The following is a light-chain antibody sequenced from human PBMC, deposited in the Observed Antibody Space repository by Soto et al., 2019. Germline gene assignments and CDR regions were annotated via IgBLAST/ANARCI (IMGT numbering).Light chain of an antibody. CDR3: QSYDSSLSVV. V-gene: IGLV1-40*01. CDR2: GNS. Sequence: QSVLTQPPSVSGAPGQRVTISCTGSSSNIGAGYDVHWYQQLPGTAPKLLIYGNSNRPSEVPDRFSGSKSGTSASLAITGLQAEDEADYYCQSYDSSLSVVFGTGTKVTVL. J-gene: IGLJ1*01. CDR1: SSNIGAGYD.